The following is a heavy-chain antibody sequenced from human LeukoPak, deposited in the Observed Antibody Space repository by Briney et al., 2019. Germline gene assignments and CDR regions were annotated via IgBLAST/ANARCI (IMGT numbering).Heavy chain of an antibody. CDR1: CRSISPYY. Sequence: SDTLSLICTVSCRSISPYYRSWVRQPPGKGLEWIGYIYYTGSTDFNPALKSPATISVDTTKNQYAQKLSSVTAADTAEYCCGRGLLTGGYDNWGQGTLVTVSS. D-gene: IGHD5-12*01. J-gene: IGHJ4*02. CDR3: GRGLLTGGYDN. V-gene: IGHV4-59*07. CDR2: IYYTGST.